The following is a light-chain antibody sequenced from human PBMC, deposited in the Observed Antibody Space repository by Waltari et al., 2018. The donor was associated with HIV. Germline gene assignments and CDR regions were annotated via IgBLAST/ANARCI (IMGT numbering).Light chain of an antibody. J-gene: IGLJ3*02. V-gene: IGLV7-46*01. CDR1: TGTVTSAHH. CDR2: DAT. Sequence: QTVVTQEPSLTVSPGGTVPLTCGSTTGTVTSAHHPYWFPQKPGQAPRTLIYDATDKHPWSPARFSPHFLGGEAALTLTSAQPEDEADYYCLLSYGSVRLFGGGTRLTV. CDR3: LLSYGSVRL.